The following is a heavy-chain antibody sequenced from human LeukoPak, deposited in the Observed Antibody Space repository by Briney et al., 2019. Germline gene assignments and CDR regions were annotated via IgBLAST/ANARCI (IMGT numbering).Heavy chain of an antibody. J-gene: IGHJ4*02. CDR2: ISSSGSTI. D-gene: IGHD4-23*01. CDR1: GFTFSSYE. CDR3: ARGPYYGGNSVDY. V-gene: IGHV3-48*03. Sequence: GGSLRLSCAASGFTFSSYEMNWVRQAPGKGLEWVSYISSSGSTIYYADSVKGRFTISRDNAKNSLYLQMNSLRAEDTAVYYCARGPYYGGNSVDYWGQGTLVTVSS.